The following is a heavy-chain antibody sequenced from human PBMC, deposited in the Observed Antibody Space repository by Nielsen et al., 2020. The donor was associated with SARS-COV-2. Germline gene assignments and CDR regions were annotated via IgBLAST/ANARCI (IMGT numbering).Heavy chain of an antibody. V-gene: IGHV1-24*01. CDR2: FDPEDGET. Sequence: ASVKVSCKVSGYTLTELSMHWVRQAPGKGLGWMGGFDPEDGETIYAQKFQGRVTMTEDTSTDTAYMELSSLRSEDTAVYYCATSPATVRVGWFDPWGQGTLVTVSS. J-gene: IGHJ5*02. CDR3: ATSPATVRVGWFDP. D-gene: IGHD4-17*01. CDR1: GYTLTELS.